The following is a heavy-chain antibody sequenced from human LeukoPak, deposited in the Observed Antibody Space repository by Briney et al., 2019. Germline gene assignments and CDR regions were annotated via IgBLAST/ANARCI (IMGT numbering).Heavy chain of an antibody. CDR3: ARLPKPYCSSTSCYGAPGHYGMDV. Sequence: SETLSLTCTVSGGSISSSSYYWGWIRQPPGKGLEWIGSIYYSGSTYYNPSLKSRVTISVDTSKNQFSLKLSSVTAADTAVYYCARLPKPYCSSTSCYGAPGHYGMDVWGQGTTVTVSS. CDR1: GGSISSSSYY. CDR2: IYYSGST. V-gene: IGHV4-39*07. J-gene: IGHJ6*02. D-gene: IGHD2-2*01.